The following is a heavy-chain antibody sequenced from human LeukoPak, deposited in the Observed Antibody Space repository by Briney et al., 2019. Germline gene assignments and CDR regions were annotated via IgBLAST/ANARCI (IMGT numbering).Heavy chain of an antibody. J-gene: IGHJ4*02. Sequence: PGGSLRLSCAASGFTFSSYAMHWVRQAPGKGLEWVAVISYDGSNKYYADSVKGRFTISRDNSKNTLYLQMNSLRAEDTAVYYCARYQLLLWGQGTLVTVSS. V-gene: IGHV3-30*01. CDR2: ISYDGSNK. CDR1: GFTFSSYA. D-gene: IGHD2-2*01. CDR3: ARYQLLL.